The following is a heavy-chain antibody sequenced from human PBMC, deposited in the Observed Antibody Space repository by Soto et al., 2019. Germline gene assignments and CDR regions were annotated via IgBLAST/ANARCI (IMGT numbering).Heavy chain of an antibody. CDR3: ARKQTPPSPDYWNRVRKAFDI. V-gene: IGHV4-39*01. D-gene: IGHD1-1*01. Sequence: QLQLQESGPGLVKPSETLSLTCTVSGGSISSSSYYWGWIRQPPGKGLEWIGSIYYSGSTYYNPSLKSRVTISVDTSKNQFSLKLSSVTAADTAVYYCARKQTPPSPDYWNRVRKAFDIWGQGTMVTVSS. CDR1: GGSISSSSYY. J-gene: IGHJ3*02. CDR2: IYYSGST.